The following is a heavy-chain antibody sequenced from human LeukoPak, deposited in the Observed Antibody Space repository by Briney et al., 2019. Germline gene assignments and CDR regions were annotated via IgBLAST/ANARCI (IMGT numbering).Heavy chain of an antibody. V-gene: IGHV3-23*01. D-gene: IGHD3-9*01. CDR3: AKNGRDDHDKYFFDF. Sequence: GGSLRLSCAASGFTFSNCAMSWVRQAPGVGLEWVSAISGSGVGTNYADSVKGRFTISRENSKSTLYLQMNSLSAEDTALYYCAKNGRDDHDKYFFDFWGQGTLVTVSS. J-gene: IGHJ4*02. CDR1: GFTFSNCA. CDR2: ISGSGVGT.